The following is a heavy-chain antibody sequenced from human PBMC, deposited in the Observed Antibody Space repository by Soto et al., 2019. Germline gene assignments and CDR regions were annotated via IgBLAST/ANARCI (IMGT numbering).Heavy chain of an antibody. CDR2: IKSKTDGGTT. V-gene: IGHV3-15*01. Sequence: GGSLRLSCAASGFTFSNAWMSWVRQAPGKGLEWVGRIKSKTDGGTTDYAAPVKGRFTISRDDSKNTLYLQMNSLRAEDTAVYYCARDLGSGPGNWFDPWGQGTLVTVSS. CDR3: ARDLGSGPGNWFDP. CDR1: GFTFSNAW. D-gene: IGHD2-15*01. J-gene: IGHJ5*02.